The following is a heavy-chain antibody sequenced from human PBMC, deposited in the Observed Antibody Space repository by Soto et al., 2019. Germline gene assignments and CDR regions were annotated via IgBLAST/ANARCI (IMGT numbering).Heavy chain of an antibody. V-gene: IGHV3-30-3*01. CDR1: GFIFSNYV. CDR3: AREVLLSRDFHY. D-gene: IGHD2-8*02. Sequence: QVQLVESGGGVVQPGRSLRLSCAASGFIFSNYVMYWVRQAPGKGLEWVAFMSYDGTTKYYADSVKGRFTISRDKSKNALYVPMINLRPEDTGVDYCAREVLLSRDFHYQGQGPLVTVSS. J-gene: IGHJ4*02. CDR2: MSYDGTTK.